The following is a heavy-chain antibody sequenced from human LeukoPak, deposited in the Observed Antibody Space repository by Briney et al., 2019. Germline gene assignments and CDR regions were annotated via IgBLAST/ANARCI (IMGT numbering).Heavy chain of an antibody. J-gene: IGHJ5*02. V-gene: IGHV3-66*01. Sequence: GGSLRLSCAASGFTVSSNYMSWVRQAPGKGLEWVSVIANDGRTYYADSVKGRFTISRDNSKNTLDLQMNSLRVEDTAVYYCAKEEAKWEWFDPWGQGTLVTVSS. CDR3: AKEEAKWEWFDP. D-gene: IGHD1-26*01. CDR1: GFTVSSNY. CDR2: IANDGRT.